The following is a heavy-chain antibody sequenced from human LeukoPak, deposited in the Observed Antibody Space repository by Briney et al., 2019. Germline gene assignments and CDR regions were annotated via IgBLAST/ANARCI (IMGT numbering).Heavy chain of an antibody. J-gene: IGHJ6*03. Sequence: SETLSLTCTVSGGSISSYYWSWIRQPAGKGLEWIGRIYISGSTNYNPSLRGRVTMSLDMSKNQFSLKLTSVTAADTAVYYCVRASIGTSGYYMDVWGKGTTVTVSS. D-gene: IGHD6-13*01. V-gene: IGHV4-4*07. CDR3: VRASIGTSGYYMDV. CDR1: GGSISSYY. CDR2: IYISGST.